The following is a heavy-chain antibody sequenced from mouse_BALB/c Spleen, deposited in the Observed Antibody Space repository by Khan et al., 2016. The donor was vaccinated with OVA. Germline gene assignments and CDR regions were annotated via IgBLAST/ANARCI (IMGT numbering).Heavy chain of an antibody. J-gene: IGHJ4*01. Sequence: EVELVESGGGLVQPGGSRKLSCAASGFIFSDYGMAWVRQAPGKGPEWVAFISNLAYSIYYVDTVTGRFTISRENAKNTLYLEMSSLRSEETAMYYCARSWAMDYWGQGTSVTVSS. CDR1: GFIFSDYG. CDR3: ARSWAMDY. V-gene: IGHV5-15*02. CDR2: ISNLAYSI.